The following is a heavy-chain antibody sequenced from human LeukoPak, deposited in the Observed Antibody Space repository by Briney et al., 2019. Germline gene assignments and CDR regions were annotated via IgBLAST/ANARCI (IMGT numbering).Heavy chain of an antibody. D-gene: IGHD6-13*01. CDR3: ARQSRYIPAFDY. V-gene: IGHV4-59*01. J-gene: IGHJ4*02. CDR1: GDSISSYY. Sequence: SETLSLTCTVSGDSISSYYWSWIRQPPGKGLEWIGYIYYTGSTNYNPSLKSRATISVDTSKNQFSLKLSSVTAADTAVYYCARQSRYIPAFDYWGQGTLVTVSS. CDR2: IYYTGST.